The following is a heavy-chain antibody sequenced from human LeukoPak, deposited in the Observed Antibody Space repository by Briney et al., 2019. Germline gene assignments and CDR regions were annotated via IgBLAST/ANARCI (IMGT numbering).Heavy chain of an antibody. D-gene: IGHD6-13*01. CDR1: GFTFSSHA. Sequence: PGGSLRLSCAASGFTFSSHAMRWVRQAPGKGLEWVAVISYDGSNKYYADSVKGRFTISRDNSKNTLYLQMNSLRAEDTAVYYCAREDPTPLAAAGFFDYWGQGTLVTVSS. CDR2: ISYDGSNK. CDR3: AREDPTPLAAAGFFDY. V-gene: IGHV3-30-3*01. J-gene: IGHJ4*02.